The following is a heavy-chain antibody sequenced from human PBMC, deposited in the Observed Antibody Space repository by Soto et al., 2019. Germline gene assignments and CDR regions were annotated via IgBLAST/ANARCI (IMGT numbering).Heavy chain of an antibody. J-gene: IGHJ6*02. Sequence: ASVEVSWKASGYAFTSYYMHWVLQAPGQGLEWMGIINPSGGSTSYAQKFQGRVTMTRDTSTSTVYMELSSLRSEDTAVYYCARPIAAHAFYYYYGMDVWGQGTTVTVSS. V-gene: IGHV1-46*01. CDR1: GYAFTSYY. CDR3: ARPIAAHAFYYYYGMDV. D-gene: IGHD6-6*01. CDR2: INPSGGST.